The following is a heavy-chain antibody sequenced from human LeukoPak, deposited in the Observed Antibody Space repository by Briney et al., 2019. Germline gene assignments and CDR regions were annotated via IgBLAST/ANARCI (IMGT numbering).Heavy chain of an antibody. Sequence: GASVKVSCKASGYTFTSYAMHWVRQAPGQRLEWMGWINAGNGNTKYSQKFQGRVTFTRDTSASTAYMELSSLRSEDTAVYYCARTTAMVTIFDYWGQGTLVTVSS. J-gene: IGHJ4*02. CDR1: GYTFTSYA. V-gene: IGHV1-3*01. CDR3: ARTTAMVTIFDY. CDR2: INAGNGNT. D-gene: IGHD5-18*01.